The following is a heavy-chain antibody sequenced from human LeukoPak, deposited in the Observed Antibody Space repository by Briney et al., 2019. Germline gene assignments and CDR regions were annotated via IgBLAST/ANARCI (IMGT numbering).Heavy chain of an antibody. V-gene: IGHV4-59*08. CDR2: IYYSGST. J-gene: IGHJ4*02. D-gene: IGHD5-18*01. CDR3: ARRSAAMVNIDY. CDR1: GGSISSYY. Sequence: AETLCLTCAVSGGSISSYYWSWVRQPPGKGVEWVGYIYYSGSTNYNPSLKRRGTISVETSKNKIALKLSSVTAADTAVYYCARRSAAMVNIDYWGQGTLVTVSS.